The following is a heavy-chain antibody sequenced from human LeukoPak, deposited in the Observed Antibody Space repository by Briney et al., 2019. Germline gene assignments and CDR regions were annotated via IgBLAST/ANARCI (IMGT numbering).Heavy chain of an antibody. CDR1: GFTFSSYW. CDR3: ARHLTYGGWNS. CDR2: INSDGSST. D-gene: IGHD4-23*01. V-gene: IGHV3-74*01. Sequence: PGGSLRLSCEASGFTFSSYWMHWARQVPGKGLVWVSRINSDGSSTNYADSVKGRFTISRDNAKNMLYLQMNSLRAEDTAVYYCARHLTYGGWNSWGQGTLVTVSS. J-gene: IGHJ4*02.